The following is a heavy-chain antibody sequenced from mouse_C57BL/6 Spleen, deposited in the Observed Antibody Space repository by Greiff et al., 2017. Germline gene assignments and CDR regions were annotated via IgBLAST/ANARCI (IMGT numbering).Heavy chain of an antibody. CDR3: ARHGSSPAWFAY. V-gene: IGHV5-2*01. CDR2: ITSAGGST. D-gene: IGHD1-1*01. CDR1: EYEFPSHD. J-gene: IGHJ3*01. Sequence: EVQGVESGGGLVQPGESLKLSCESNEYEFPSHDMSWVRKTPAKRLALVAAITSAGGSTYYPDTMERRFIISRDNTKKPLYLQMSSLRSEDTALYYCARHGSSPAWFAYWGQGTLVTVSA.